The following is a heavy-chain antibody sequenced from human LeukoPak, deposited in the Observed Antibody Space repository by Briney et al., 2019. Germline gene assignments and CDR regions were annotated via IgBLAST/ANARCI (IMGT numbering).Heavy chain of an antibody. D-gene: IGHD3-10*01. J-gene: IGHJ4*02. Sequence: GGSLRLSCAASGFTFSSYGMSWVRQAPGKGLEWVSAISGSGGSTYYADSVKGRFTISRDNSKNTLYLQMNSLRAGDTAVYYCAKYDGSASYYPLHYWGQGTLVTVSS. CDR1: GFTFSSYG. CDR2: ISGSGGST. CDR3: AKYDGSASYYPLHY. V-gene: IGHV3-23*01.